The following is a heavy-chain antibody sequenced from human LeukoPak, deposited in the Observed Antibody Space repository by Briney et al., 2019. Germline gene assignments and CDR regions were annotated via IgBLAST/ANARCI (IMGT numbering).Heavy chain of an antibody. CDR1: GFIFYDYP. V-gene: IGHV3-43*02. D-gene: IGHD2-15*01. CDR2: ISGDGVKT. CDR3: VKEIDTLGTNAFDI. J-gene: IGHJ3*02. Sequence: GVSLRLSCAASGFIFYDYPMHWVRQAPGKGLEWVSHISGDGVKTYYADSVRGRFTISRDNSKDSLYLQMNSLRTEDTAMYYCVKEIDTLGTNAFDIWGQGTMVTVSS.